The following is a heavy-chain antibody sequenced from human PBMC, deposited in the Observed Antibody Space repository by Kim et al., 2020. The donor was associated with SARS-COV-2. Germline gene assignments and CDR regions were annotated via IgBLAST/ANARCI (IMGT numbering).Heavy chain of an antibody. Sequence: SETLSLTCTVSGGSISSYYWSWIRQPPGKGLEWIGYIYYSGSTNYNPSLKSRVTISVDTSKNQFSLKLSSVTAADTAVYYCARVSITMIGLPHAFDIWGQGTMVTVSS. CDR1: GGSISSYY. CDR3: ARVSITMIGLPHAFDI. D-gene: IGHD3-22*01. V-gene: IGHV4-59*01. J-gene: IGHJ3*02. CDR2: IYYSGST.